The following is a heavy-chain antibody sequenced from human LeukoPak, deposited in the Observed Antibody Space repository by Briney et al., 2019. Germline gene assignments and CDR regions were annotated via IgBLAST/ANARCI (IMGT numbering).Heavy chain of an antibody. CDR2: VNPNSGGT. V-gene: IGHV1-2*02. CDR1: GYTFTGYY. D-gene: IGHD4-17*01. J-gene: IGHJ6*02. Sequence: ASVKVSCKASGYTFTGYYMHWVRQAPGQGLEGMGWVNPNSGGTNYAHKFQGKSTMTRDTALSTAYMELSRLRSDDTAVYYCARERDHETFDYGDYSYYYGMDVWGQGTTVTVSS. CDR3: ARERDHETFDYGDYSYYYGMDV.